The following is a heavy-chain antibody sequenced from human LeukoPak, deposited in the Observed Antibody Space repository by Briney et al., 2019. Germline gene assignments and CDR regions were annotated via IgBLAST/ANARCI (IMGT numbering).Heavy chain of an antibody. V-gene: IGHV1-69*13. J-gene: IGHJ6*02. Sequence: SVKVSCKASGGTFSSYAISWVRQAPGQGLGWMGGIIPIFGTANYAQKFQGRVTITADESTSTAYMELSSLRSEDTAVYYCARSYYYDSSGYTYYYYGMDVWGQGTTVTVSS. CDR1: GGTFSSYA. D-gene: IGHD3-22*01. CDR3: ARSYYYDSSGYTYYYYGMDV. CDR2: IIPIFGTA.